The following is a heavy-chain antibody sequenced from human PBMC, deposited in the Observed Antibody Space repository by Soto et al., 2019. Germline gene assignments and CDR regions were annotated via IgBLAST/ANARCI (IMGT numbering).Heavy chain of an antibody. CDR1: GYTFTSSG. CDR2: ISTYNGNT. V-gene: IGHV1-18*01. J-gene: IGHJ4*02. D-gene: IGHD6-19*01. CDR3: ARTVAGYFDY. Sequence: ASVKVSCKASGYTFTSSGISWVRQAPGQGPEWMGWISTYNGNTNYAQNLQGRVTMTTDTSTSIAYMELRGLRSDDTAVYYCARTVAGYFDYWGQGTLVTVSS.